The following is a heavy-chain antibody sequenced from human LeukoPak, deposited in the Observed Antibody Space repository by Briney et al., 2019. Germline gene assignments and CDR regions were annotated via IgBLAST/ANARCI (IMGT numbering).Heavy chain of an antibody. CDR3: ARGFCSSITCYAGGNWFDP. J-gene: IGHJ5*02. CDR1: GFTFSSYW. V-gene: IGHV3-7*03. Sequence: GGSLRLSCAASGFTFSSYWMSWVRQAPGKGLEWVANIMQDGSEKYYVDSVKGRFAISRDNAKNSLYLQMNSLTAEDTALYHCARGFCSSITCYAGGNWFDPWGQGTLVTVSS. CDR2: IMQDGSEK. D-gene: IGHD2-2*01.